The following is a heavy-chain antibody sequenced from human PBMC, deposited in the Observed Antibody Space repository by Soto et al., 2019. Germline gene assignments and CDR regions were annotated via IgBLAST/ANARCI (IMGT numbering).Heavy chain of an antibody. Sequence: EVQLLESGGGLVQPGGSLRLSCAASGFTFSSYAMSWVRQAPGKGLEWVSAISGSGISTYYADSVKGRFTISRDNSKNTLYLQMNSLRAEDRAVYYCAKEWSYSSGWSHVDYWGQGTLVTVSS. D-gene: IGHD6-19*01. V-gene: IGHV3-23*01. CDR2: ISGSGIST. CDR1: GFTFSSYA. CDR3: AKEWSYSSGWSHVDY. J-gene: IGHJ4*02.